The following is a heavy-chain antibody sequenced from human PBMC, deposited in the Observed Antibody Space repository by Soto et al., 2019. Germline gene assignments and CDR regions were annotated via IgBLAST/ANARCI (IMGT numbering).Heavy chain of an antibody. CDR2: IIPLFATT. D-gene: IGHD6-13*01. Sequence: SVKVSCKASGGTFSNYAFIWVRQAPRQGLEWMGGIIPLFATTNYARKFQGRVSITADASTTTTYMELSSLAYDDTALYYCARDLRERTLAAPTYYYYGMDVWGQGTTVTVSS. J-gene: IGHJ6*02. V-gene: IGHV1-69*13. CDR1: GGTFSNYA. CDR3: ARDLRERTLAAPTYYYYGMDV.